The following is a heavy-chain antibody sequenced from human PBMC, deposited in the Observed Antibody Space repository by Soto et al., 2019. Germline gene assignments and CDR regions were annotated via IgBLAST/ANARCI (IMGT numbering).Heavy chain of an antibody. CDR1: GFTFNTYG. D-gene: IGHD1-7*01. Sequence: QVQLVXSGGGVVQPGKSLXLSCAASGFTFNTYGMHWVRQAPGKGPEWVAVISNDGSNKYYADSVKGRFTISRDNSKNTLYXXXXXLXAXXXXXXYCANWNYPQSDWGQGTLVTVSS. CDR2: ISNDGSNK. CDR3: ANWNYPQSD. J-gene: IGHJ4*02. V-gene: IGHV3-30*03.